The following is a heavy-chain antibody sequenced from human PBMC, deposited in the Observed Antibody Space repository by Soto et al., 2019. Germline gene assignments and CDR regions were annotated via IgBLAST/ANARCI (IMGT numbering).Heavy chain of an antibody. CDR2: IKQDGSEK. D-gene: IGHD3-16*02. CDR1: GFTFSSYW. V-gene: IGHV3-7*03. Sequence: CLRLSCAASGFTFSSYWMSWVRQAPGKGLEWVANIKQDGSEKYYVDSVKGRFTISRDNAKNSLYLQMNSLRAEDTAVYYCARGLYDYVWGSYRYAYGMDVWGQGTTVTVSS. CDR3: ARGLYDYVWGSYRYAYGMDV. J-gene: IGHJ6*02.